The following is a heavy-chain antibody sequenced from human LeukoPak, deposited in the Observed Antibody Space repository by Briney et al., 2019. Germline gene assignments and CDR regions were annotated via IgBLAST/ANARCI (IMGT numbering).Heavy chain of an antibody. D-gene: IGHD6-13*01. CDR3: ARDTEDQYGSSWPNWVDP. CDR1: GGSLTSCN. Sequence: APRSLTSTGSGGSLTSCNWSWIRQPAGKGLEWIGRVYTSGSTNYNPSLKSRVTMSEDTPKNQFSLKLSSVTAGDTAVYYCARDTEDQYGSSWPNWVDPWGQGTLVTVSS. V-gene: IGHV4-4*07. J-gene: IGHJ5*02. CDR2: VYTSGST.